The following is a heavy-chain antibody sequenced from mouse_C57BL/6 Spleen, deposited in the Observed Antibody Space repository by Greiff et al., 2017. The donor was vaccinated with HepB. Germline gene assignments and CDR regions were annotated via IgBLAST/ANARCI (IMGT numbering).Heavy chain of an antibody. V-gene: IGHV1-82*01. D-gene: IGHD2-5*01. J-gene: IGHJ4*01. Sequence: QVQLQQSGPELVKPGASVKISCKASGYAFSSSWMNWVKQRPGKGLEWIGRIYPGDGDTNYNGKFKGKATLTADKSSSTAYMQLSSLTSEDSAVYFCARSYYSNWYAMDYWGQGTSVTVSS. CDR2: IYPGDGDT. CDR3: ARSYYSNWYAMDY. CDR1: GYAFSSSW.